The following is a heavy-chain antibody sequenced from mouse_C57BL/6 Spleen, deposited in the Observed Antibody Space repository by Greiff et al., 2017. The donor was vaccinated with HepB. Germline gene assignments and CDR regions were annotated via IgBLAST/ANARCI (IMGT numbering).Heavy chain of an antibody. D-gene: IGHD2-5*01. CDR2: ISYDGSN. CDR3: ARGNSNPSFFYWYFDV. Sequence: EVQLQESGPGLVKPSQSLSLTCSVTGYSITSGYYWNWIRQFPGNKLEWMGYISYDGSNNYNPSLKNRISITRDTSKNQFFLKLNSVTTEDTATYYCARGNSNPSFFYWYFDVWGTGTTVTVSS. CDR1: GYSITSGYY. J-gene: IGHJ1*03. V-gene: IGHV3-6*01.